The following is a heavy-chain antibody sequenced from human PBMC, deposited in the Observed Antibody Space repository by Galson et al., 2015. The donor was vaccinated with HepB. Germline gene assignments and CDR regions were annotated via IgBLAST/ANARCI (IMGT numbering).Heavy chain of an antibody. D-gene: IGHD2-2*01. J-gene: IGHJ4*02. CDR1: GSAFNTYS. CDR2: ISSGSGTK. CDR3: ARGVPFTVQGAHFDH. V-gene: IGHV3-48*01. Sequence: SLRLSCAASGSAFNTYSMNWVRQAPGEGLEWVSYISSGSGTKLYADSVQGRFTISRDDAKNSLYLQMNSLRAEDTAMYYCARGVPFTVQGAHFDHWGQGTLVAVSS.